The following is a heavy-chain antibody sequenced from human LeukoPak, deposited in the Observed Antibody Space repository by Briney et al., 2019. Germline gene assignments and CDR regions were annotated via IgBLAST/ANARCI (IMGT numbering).Heavy chain of an antibody. CDR2: INPSGGST. CDR1: GYTFTSYY. D-gene: IGHD6-19*01. V-gene: IGHV1-46*01. CDR3: ARTYSSGRRYYYYYGMDV. Sequence: ASVKVSCKASGYTFTSYYMHWVRQAPGQGLEWMGIINPSGGSTSYAQKFQGRVTITRDTSASTAYMELSSLRSEDTAVYYCARTYSSGRRYYYYYGMDVWGQGTTVTVSS. J-gene: IGHJ6*02.